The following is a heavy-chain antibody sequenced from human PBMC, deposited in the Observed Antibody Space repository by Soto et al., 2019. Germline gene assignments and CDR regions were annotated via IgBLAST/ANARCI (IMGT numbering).Heavy chain of an antibody. D-gene: IGHD3-10*02. Sequence: GGSLRLSCAASGFTFSSYSMNWVRQAPGKGLEWVSSISSSSSYIYYADSVKGRFTISRDNAKNSLYLQMNSLRAEDTAVYFCVRDRDLYRDMFHADLWGQGTLVTVSS. CDR3: VRDRDLYRDMFHADL. CDR2: ISSSSSYI. J-gene: IGHJ4*01. CDR1: GFTFSSYS. V-gene: IGHV3-21*01.